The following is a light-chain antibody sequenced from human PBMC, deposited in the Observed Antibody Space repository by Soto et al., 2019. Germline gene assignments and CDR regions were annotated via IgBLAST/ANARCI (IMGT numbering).Light chain of an antibody. CDR1: SSDVGSYNR. CDR3: SADTSRSTYV. J-gene: IGLJ1*01. CDR2: EVS. V-gene: IGLV2-18*02. Sequence: QSALTQPPSVSGSPGQSVTISCTGTSSDVGSYNRVSWYQQPPGTAPKLMIYEVSNRPSGVPDRFSGSKSGNTASLTISGLQAGDEAEYYCSADTSRSTYVFGTGTKLTVL.